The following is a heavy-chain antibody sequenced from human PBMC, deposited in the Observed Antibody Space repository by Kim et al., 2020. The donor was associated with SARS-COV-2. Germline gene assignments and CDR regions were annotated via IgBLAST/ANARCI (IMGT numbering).Heavy chain of an antibody. CDR3: ARDFDRVVRGVPFDY. J-gene: IGHJ4*02. CDR1: GYTFTSYG. D-gene: IGHD3-10*01. Sequence: ASVKVSCKASGYTFTSYGISWVRQAPGQGLEWMGWISAYNGNTNYAQKLQGRVTMTTDTSTSTAYMELRSLRSDDTAVYYCARDFDRVVRGVPFDYWGQGTLVTVSS. V-gene: IGHV1-18*01. CDR2: ISAYNGNT.